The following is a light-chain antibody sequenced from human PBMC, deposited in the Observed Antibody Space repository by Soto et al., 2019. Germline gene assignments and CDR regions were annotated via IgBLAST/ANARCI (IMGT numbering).Light chain of an antibody. CDR1: QSVGSN. CDR3: QHYNNWPRWT. Sequence: EIVMMQSPATLSASPGERATLSCRASQSVGSNLAWYQQQPGQAPRLLIYGASTRATGIPARFSASGSGTDFTLTISSLQSEDFAIYYCQHYNNWPRWTFGQGTKVDIK. J-gene: IGKJ1*01. V-gene: IGKV3-15*01. CDR2: GAS.